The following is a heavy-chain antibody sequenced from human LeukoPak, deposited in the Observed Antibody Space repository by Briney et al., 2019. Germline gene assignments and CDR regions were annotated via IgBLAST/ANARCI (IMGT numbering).Heavy chain of an antibody. CDR1: GYTSTGYY. V-gene: IGHV1-2*02. D-gene: IGHD3-3*02. CDR2: INPNSGGT. Sequence: ASVKVSCKASGYTSTGYYIHWVRQAPGQGLEWMGWINPNSGGTNNAQDFQGRVTMTRDMSITTAYLELSSLTSDDTAVYYCARGCRWGSHFCAFDVWGQGTMVTVSS. J-gene: IGHJ3*01. CDR3: ARGCRWGSHFCAFDV.